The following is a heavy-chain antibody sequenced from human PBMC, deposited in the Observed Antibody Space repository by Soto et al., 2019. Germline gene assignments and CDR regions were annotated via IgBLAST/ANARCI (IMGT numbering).Heavy chain of an antibody. CDR2: ISTSSTYT. J-gene: IGHJ5*02. V-gene: IGHV3-11*05. Sequence: PGGSLRLSCAASGFTFSDYYMSWIRQAPGKGLEWVSYISTSSTYTNHADSVRGRFAISRDDGKNLLYLQMDSLRPEDTAVYYCARDNDGAQFASSYNDLWGQGTLVTVSS. D-gene: IGHD6-6*01. CDR3: ARDNDGAQFASSYNDL. CDR1: GFTFSDYY.